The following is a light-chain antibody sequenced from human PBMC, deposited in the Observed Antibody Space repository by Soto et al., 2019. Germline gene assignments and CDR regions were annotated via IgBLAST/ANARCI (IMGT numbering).Light chain of an antibody. J-gene: IGKJ1*01. CDR2: GVS. CDR3: QHYVYPQWT. Sequence: IVLTQSPGTLSLSPGERATLSCRASQTGSNSYLAWYQQKSGQALRLLIYGVSTRATGTPDRFSGSGSGTEFTLTIRRLEPEDFAVYFCQHYVYPQWTFGPGTKVEIK. CDR1: QTGSNSY. V-gene: IGKV3-20*01.